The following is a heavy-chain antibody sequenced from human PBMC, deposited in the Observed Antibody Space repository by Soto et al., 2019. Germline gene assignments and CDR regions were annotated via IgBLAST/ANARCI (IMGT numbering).Heavy chain of an antibody. CDR3: ARESEDLTSNFDY. J-gene: IGHJ4*02. CDR2: ISSTTNYI. CDR1: GFNFTRYS. Sequence: PGVSLRLSCAASGFNFTRYSMNWVRQAPGKGLEWVSSISSTTNYIYYGDSMKGRFTISRDNAKNSLYLEMNSLRAEDTAVYYCARESEDLTSNFDYWGQGTLVTVSS. V-gene: IGHV3-21*06.